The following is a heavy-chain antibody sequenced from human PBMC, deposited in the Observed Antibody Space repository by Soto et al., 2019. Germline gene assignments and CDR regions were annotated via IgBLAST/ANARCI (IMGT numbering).Heavy chain of an antibody. CDR1: GYTFTSYD. V-gene: IGHV1-8*02. J-gene: IGHJ6*02. D-gene: IGHD1-1*01. CDR2: MNPNSGNT. CDR3: ARERTGTTSMDV. Sequence: QVQLVQSGAEVKKPGASVKVSCKASGYTFTSYDINWVRQATGQGLEWMGWMNPNSGNTGYAQKFRGRVTMTTNTTTSKAYMGLRSLRSEDTAVYYCARERTGTTSMDVWGQGTTVTVSS.